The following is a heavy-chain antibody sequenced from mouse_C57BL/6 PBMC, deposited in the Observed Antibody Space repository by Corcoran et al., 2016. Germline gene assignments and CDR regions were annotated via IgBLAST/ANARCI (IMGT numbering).Heavy chain of an antibody. CDR1: GYTFTDYY. D-gene: IGHD1-1*01. CDR2: INPNNGGT. CDR3: ARGFTTVVATNFDY. Sequence: EVQLQQSGPELVKTGASVKISCKASGYTFTDYYMNWVKQSHGKSLEWIGDINPNNGGTSYNQKFKGKATLTVDKSSSTAYMELRSLTSEDSAVYYCARGFTTVVATNFDYWGQGTTLTVSS. V-gene: IGHV1-26*01. J-gene: IGHJ2*01.